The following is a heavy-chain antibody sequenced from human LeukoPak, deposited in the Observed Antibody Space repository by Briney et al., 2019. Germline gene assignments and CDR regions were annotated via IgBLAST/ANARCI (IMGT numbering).Heavy chain of an antibody. Sequence: SVKVSCKASGGTFSSYAISWVRQAPGQGLEWMGRIIPIFGIANYAQKFQGRVTITADKSTSPAYMELSSLRSEDTAVYYCARGGRYYYDSSGYYDYWGQGTLVTVSS. CDR1: GGTFSSYA. V-gene: IGHV1-69*04. CDR2: IIPIFGIA. CDR3: ARGGRYYYDSSGYYDY. D-gene: IGHD3-22*01. J-gene: IGHJ4*02.